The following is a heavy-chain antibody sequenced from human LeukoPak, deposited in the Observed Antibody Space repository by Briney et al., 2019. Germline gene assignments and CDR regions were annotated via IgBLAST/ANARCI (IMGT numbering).Heavy chain of an antibody. J-gene: IGHJ6*02. V-gene: IGHV3-69-1*01. CDR3: VRVRGYYDSKSGMDV. CDR1: KFSFTSYW. D-gene: IGHD3-22*01. Sequence: KSGGSLRLSCAASKFSFTSYWMHWVRQAPGKGLEWVSYISSGSTMFYADSVKGRFTIARDNAKNSLYLQLNSLGAEDTAVYYCVRVRGYYDSKSGMDVWGQGTAVTVSS. CDR2: ISSGSTM.